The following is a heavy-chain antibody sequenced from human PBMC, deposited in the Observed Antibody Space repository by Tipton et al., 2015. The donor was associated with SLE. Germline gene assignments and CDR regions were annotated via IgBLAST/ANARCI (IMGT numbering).Heavy chain of an antibody. CDR3: ARHDTNYGRNWFDP. CDR2: ITNSGNT. V-gene: IGHV4-39*01. Sequence: TLSLTCTVSGVSISGISYYWDWIRQPPGKGPEWIGRITNSGNTYYTPSFQSRVTMSVDTSKNHFSLKLSSVTAADTAVYYCARHDTNYGRNWFDPWGQGTLVTVSS. J-gene: IGHJ5*02. CDR1: GVSISGISYY. D-gene: IGHD2-8*01.